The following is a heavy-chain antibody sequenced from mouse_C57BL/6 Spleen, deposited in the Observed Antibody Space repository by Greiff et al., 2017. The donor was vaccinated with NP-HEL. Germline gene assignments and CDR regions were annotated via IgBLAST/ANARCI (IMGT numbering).Heavy chain of an antibody. CDR2: IHPNSGST. V-gene: IGHV1-64*01. CDR1: GYTFTSYW. J-gene: IGHJ3*01. CDR3: ARSYDYDYLFAY. D-gene: IGHD2-4*01. Sequence: QVQLQQPGAELVKPGASVKLSCKASGYTFTSYWMHWVKQRPGQGLEWIGMIHPNSGSTNYNEKFKSKATLTVDKSSSTAYMQLSSLTSEDSAVYHCARSYDYDYLFAYWGQGTLVTVSA.